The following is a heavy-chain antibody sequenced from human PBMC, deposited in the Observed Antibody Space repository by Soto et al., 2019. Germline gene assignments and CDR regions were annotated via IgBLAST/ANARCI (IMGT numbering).Heavy chain of an antibody. V-gene: IGHV3-66*01. J-gene: IGHJ4*02. CDR1: DFTVSSNY. CDR3: ARDSVFWFGELNYMDV. Sequence: EVQLVESGGGLVQPGGSLRLSCEASDFTVSSNYMSWVRQAPGKGLEWVSVIYSGGSTYYADSVRGRFTISRDSSKNTIYLQMNSLRAEDTAVYYCARDSVFWFGELNYMDVWGQGILVTVSS. CDR2: IYSGGST. D-gene: IGHD3-10*01.